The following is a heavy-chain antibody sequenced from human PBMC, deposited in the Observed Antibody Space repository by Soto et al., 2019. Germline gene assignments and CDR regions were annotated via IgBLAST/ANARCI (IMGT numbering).Heavy chain of an antibody. Sequence: GSLRLSGAASGFTCSSYAMSWVRQAPGKGLEWVSAISGRGDNTYYADSVKGRFTISRDNSKNTLYLQMNSLRAEDTAVYYCAISRYSSSWYYFDYWGQGTLVTVSS. V-gene: IGHV3-23*01. D-gene: IGHD6-13*01. J-gene: IGHJ4*02. CDR1: GFTCSSYA. CDR3: AISRYSSSWYYFDY. CDR2: ISGRGDNT.